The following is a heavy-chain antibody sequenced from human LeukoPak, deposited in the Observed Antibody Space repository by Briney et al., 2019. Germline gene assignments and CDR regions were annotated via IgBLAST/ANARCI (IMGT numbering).Heavy chain of an antibody. Sequence: PGGSLRLSCAASGFTFSSYGMHWVRQAPGKGLEWVAFIRYDGSNKYYADSVKGRFTTSRDNSKNTLYLQMNSLRAEDTAVYYCAKGVLDYYYYYGMDVWGQGTTVTVSS. CDR3: AKGVLDYYYYYGMDV. V-gene: IGHV3-30*02. CDR2: IRYDGSNK. J-gene: IGHJ6*02. CDR1: GFTFSSYG.